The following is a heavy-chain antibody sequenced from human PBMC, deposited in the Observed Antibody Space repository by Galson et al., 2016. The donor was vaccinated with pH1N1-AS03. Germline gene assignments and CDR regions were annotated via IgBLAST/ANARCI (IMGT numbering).Heavy chain of an antibody. CDR1: GFTFSSHG. V-gene: IGHV3-33*01. D-gene: IGHD3-16*02. CDR3: ERVLHYYDYIWGTYRYDWYFDL. J-gene: IGHJ2*01. Sequence: SLRLSCAASGFTFSSHGMHWVRQTPGKGLEWVAVIWHDGSEKYYADSVKGRFTISSDNSKKTVYPQMNSMRAEDTAVYYCERVLHYYDYIWGTYRYDWYFDLWGRGTLVTVSS. CDR2: IWHDGSEK.